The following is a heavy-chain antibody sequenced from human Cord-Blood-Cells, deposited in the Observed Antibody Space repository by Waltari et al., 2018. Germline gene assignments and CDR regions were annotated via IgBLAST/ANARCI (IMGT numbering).Heavy chain of an antibody. D-gene: IGHD2-8*01. CDR2: INHSGST. V-gene: IGHV4-34*01. J-gene: IGHJ3*02. Sequence: QVQLQQWGAGLLKPSETLSLTCAAYGGSFSGYYWSWIRQPPGKGLEWIGEINHSGSTNYNPSLKSRVPISVDTSKNQFSLKLSSVTAADTAVYYCARDTNAFDIWGQGTMVTVSS. CDR3: ARDTNAFDI. CDR1: GGSFSGYY.